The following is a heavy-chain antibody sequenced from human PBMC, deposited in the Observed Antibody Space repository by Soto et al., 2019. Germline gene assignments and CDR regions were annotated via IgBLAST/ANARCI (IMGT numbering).Heavy chain of an antibody. V-gene: IGHV1-46*01. J-gene: IGHJ6*02. Sequence: QVQLVQSGAEVKKPGASVKVSCKASGYTFTSYYIHCVRQAPGQGLEWMGVINPSGGSTSSAQKVQGSVTMTRATSTRTVYMELSSLRSEDTAVYFFARVRGGDLYDGMAVWGQGTTVTVSS. CDR2: INPSGGST. D-gene: IGHD3-10*01. CDR3: ARVRGGDLYDGMAV. CDR1: GYTFTSYY.